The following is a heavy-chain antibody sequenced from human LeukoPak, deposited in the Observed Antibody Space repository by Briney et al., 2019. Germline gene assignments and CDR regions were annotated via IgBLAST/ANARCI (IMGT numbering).Heavy chain of an antibody. V-gene: IGHV4-59*08. CDR1: GGSMTSYY. D-gene: IGHD6-6*01. J-gene: IGHJ4*02. Sequence: PSETLSLTCSVSGGSMTSYYWSWIRQPPGKGLEWIGYIYYSGSSNYNPSLKSRVTISVDTSMNQFSLKLSSVTAADTAVYFCARYSGSAYDFDYWGQGTLVTVSS. CDR3: ARYSGSAYDFDY. CDR2: IYYSGSS.